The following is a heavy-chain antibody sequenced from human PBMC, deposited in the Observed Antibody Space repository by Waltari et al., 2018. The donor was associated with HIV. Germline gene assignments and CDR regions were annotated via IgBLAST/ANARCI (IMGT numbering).Heavy chain of an antibody. CDR2: IKQDGSEK. Sequence: EVQLVVSGGGLVQPGGSLRLSCAASGSTFSSYWMSWVCRPPGKGLEWVANIKQDGSEKYYVDSVKGRFTISRENAKNSLYLQMNSLRAEDTAVYYCARDLYSSGWGYFDYWGQGTLVTVSS. J-gene: IGHJ4*02. CDR3: ARDLYSSGWGYFDY. CDR1: GSTFSSYW. V-gene: IGHV3-7*01. D-gene: IGHD6-19*01.